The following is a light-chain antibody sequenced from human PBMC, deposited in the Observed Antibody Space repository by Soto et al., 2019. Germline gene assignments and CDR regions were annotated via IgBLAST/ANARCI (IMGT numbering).Light chain of an antibody. CDR1: SSDVGGYNY. V-gene: IGLV2-11*01. Sequence: QSALTQPRSVSGSPGQSVTISCTGTSSDVGGYNYVSWYQQHPGKAPKLMIYDVSKRPSGVPDRFSGSKSGNTASLTISGLLAEDEADYYCCSYAGSYNWVFGGGTKLTVL. J-gene: IGLJ3*02. CDR3: CSYAGSYNWV. CDR2: DVS.